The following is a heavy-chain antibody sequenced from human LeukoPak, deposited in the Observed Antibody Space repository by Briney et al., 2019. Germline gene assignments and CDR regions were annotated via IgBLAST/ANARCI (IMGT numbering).Heavy chain of an antibody. CDR1: GGSISSYY. Sequence: SETLSLTCTVSGGSISSYYWSWIRQPPGKRLEWIGYIYYSGSTNYNPSLKSRVTMSVDTSKNQFSLKLSSVTAADTAVYYCARDQQIFGELTAWGQGTLVTVSS. D-gene: IGHD3-10*01. CDR2: IYYSGST. J-gene: IGHJ4*02. CDR3: ARDQQIFGELTA. V-gene: IGHV4-59*12.